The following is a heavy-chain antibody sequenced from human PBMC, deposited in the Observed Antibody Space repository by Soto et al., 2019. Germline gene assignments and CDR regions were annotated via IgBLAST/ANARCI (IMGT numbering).Heavy chain of an antibody. CDR3: AHRRHLGAMIGLDP. CDR1: GFSLSTNGMG. V-gene: IGHV2-5*02. D-gene: IGHD5-12*01. Sequence: QVTLKESGPTLVNPPQTLTLTCTFSGFSLSTNGMGVGWIRQPPGKAPEWLALIYWDDDKRYNPSLKNSLTITKDTSRNQVVLTMNNMDPVDTATYYCAHRRHLGAMIGLDPWVQGTRVTVSS. CDR2: IYWDDDK. J-gene: IGHJ5*02.